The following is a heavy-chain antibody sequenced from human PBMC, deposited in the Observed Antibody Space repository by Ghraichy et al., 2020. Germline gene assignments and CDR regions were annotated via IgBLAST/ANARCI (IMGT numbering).Heavy chain of an antibody. J-gene: IGHJ4*02. CDR1: GFTFSSYW. CDR3: ARARVVVVPADLFDY. D-gene: IGHD2-2*01. V-gene: IGHV3-7*04. CDR2: IKQDGSEK. Sequence: GGSLRLSCAASGFTFSSYWMSWVRQAPGKGLEWVANIKQDGSEKYYVDSVKGRFTISRDNAKNSLYLQMNSLRAEDTAVYYCARARVVVVPADLFDYWGQGTLVTVSS.